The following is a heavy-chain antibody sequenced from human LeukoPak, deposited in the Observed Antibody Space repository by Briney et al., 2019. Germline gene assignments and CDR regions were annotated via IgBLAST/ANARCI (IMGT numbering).Heavy chain of an antibody. Sequence: SETLSLTCSVSGGSISGYYWSWIRQPPGKGLEWVGYMYYSGGTNYNPSLKSRVTISVDTSKNQFSLKLSSVTAADTAVYYCGRFSVVGASIDYWGQGTLVTVSS. J-gene: IGHJ4*02. V-gene: IGHV4-59*01. CDR3: GRFSVVGASIDY. CDR1: GGSISGYY. D-gene: IGHD2-15*01. CDR2: MYYSGGT.